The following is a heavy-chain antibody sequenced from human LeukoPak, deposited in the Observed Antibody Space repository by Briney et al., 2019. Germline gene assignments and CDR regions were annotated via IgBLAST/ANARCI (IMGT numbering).Heavy chain of an antibody. D-gene: IGHD3-10*01. V-gene: IGHV4-31*03. CDR1: GGSISSGGYY. Sequence: SQTLSLTRTVSGGSISSGGYYWSWIRQHPGKGLEWIGYIYYSGSTYYNPSLKSRVTISVDTSKNQFSLKLSSVTAADTAVYYCARVETIYGSGSYQFDYWGQGTLVTVSS. CDR3: ARVETIYGSGSYQFDY. J-gene: IGHJ4*02. CDR2: IYYSGST.